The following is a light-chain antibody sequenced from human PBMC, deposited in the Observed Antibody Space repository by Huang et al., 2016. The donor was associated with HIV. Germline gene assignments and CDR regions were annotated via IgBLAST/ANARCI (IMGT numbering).Light chain of an antibody. CDR2: AAS. CDR1: QGIRND. Sequence: AIQMTQSPASLSASVGDRVTITCRASQGIRNDLGCYQQKPGKAPKLLIYAASRVQSGVPSRFSGSGSGTDFTLTISSLQPEDFATYYCLQDYNYPWTFGQGTKVEI. V-gene: IGKV1-6*01. CDR3: LQDYNYPWT. J-gene: IGKJ1*01.